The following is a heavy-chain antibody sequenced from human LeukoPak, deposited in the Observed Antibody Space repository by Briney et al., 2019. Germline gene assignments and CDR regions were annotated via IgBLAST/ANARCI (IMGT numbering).Heavy chain of an antibody. CDR1: GFTFSSYI. CDR2: ISSSSTI. CDR3: ARDGIVVVPAAMSYYYGMDV. Sequence: GSLRLSCVASGFTFSSYIMNWVRQAPGKGLEWVSYISSSSTIYYADSAKGRFTISRDNAKNSLYLQMNSLRAEDTAVYYCARDGIVVVPAAMSYYYGMDVWGQGTTVTVSS. V-gene: IGHV3-48*01. J-gene: IGHJ6*02. D-gene: IGHD2-2*01.